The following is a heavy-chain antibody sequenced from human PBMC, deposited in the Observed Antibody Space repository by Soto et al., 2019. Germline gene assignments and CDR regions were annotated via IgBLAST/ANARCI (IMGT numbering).Heavy chain of an antibody. V-gene: IGHV3-9*01. CDR1: GFTFADYA. Sequence: LRLSCAASGFTFADYAMHWVRQAPGKGLEWVSGITWNTYDIGYADSVKGRFTISRDNARNSLYLQMSSLRAEDTALYYCVKITTLVDYTNPSLDYCGQGTPVTVS. CDR3: VKITTLVDYTNPSLDY. J-gene: IGHJ4*02. CDR2: ITWNTYDI. D-gene: IGHD4-4*01.